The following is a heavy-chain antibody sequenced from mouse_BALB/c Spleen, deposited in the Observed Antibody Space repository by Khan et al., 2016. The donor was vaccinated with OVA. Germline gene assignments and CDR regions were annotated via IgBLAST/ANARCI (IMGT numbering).Heavy chain of an antibody. CDR3: AKSNYSASSLYAMDY. V-gene: IGHV1S41*01. CDR2: FAPGSGST. Sequence: DLVKPGASVKLSCKASGYTFTSYWINWIKQRPGQGLEWIGRFAPGSGSTYYNEIFKGKATLTVDTSSSTAYIQLSSLSSEDSAVFCQAKSNYSASSLYAMDYWGQGPSVTVSS. J-gene: IGHJ4*01. D-gene: IGHD1-1*01. CDR1: GYTFTSYW.